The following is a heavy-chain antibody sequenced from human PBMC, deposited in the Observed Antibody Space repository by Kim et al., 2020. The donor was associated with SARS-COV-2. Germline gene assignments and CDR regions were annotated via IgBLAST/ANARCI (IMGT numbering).Heavy chain of an antibody. D-gene: IGHD6-13*01. Sequence: SETLSLTCTVSGGSISSSSYYWGWIRQPPGKGLEWIGSIYYSGSTYYNPSLKSRVTISVDTSKNQFSLKLSSGTAADTAVYYCARHVIKDTRAAAGTSWFDPWGQGTLVTVSS. CDR1: GGSISSSSYY. J-gene: IGHJ5*02. CDR3: ARHVIKDTRAAAGTSWFDP. CDR2: IYYSGST. V-gene: IGHV4-39*01.